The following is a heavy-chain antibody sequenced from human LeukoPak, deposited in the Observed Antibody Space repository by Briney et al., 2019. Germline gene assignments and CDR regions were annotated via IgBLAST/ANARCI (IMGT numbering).Heavy chain of an antibody. Sequence: SESLSLTCTVSGYSISSSYYWGWIRQPPGKGLEGIGSIYHTGGTYYNPPRKSRVTISVDTSKNQLSLKLSSVTAADTAVYYCARDGPTYYYDTSGYYFAYWGQGTLVTVSS. CDR3: ARDGPTYYYDTSGYYFAY. D-gene: IGHD3-22*01. CDR1: GYSISSSYY. J-gene: IGHJ4*02. V-gene: IGHV4-38-2*02. CDR2: IYHTGGT.